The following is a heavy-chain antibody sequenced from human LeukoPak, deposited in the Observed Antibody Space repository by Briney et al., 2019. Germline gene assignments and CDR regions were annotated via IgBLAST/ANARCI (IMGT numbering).Heavy chain of an antibody. J-gene: IGHJ4*02. CDR2: IYSGGST. CDR3: VRGPGSSWYQADY. CDR1: GFTVSSNY. Sequence: PGGSLRLSCAASGFTVSSNYISWVRQAPGKGLEWVSVIYSGGSTYYADSVKVRFTISRDNSKNTLYLQMNSLRAEDTAVYYCVRGPGSSWYQADYWGQGTLVTVSS. D-gene: IGHD6-13*01. V-gene: IGHV3-53*01.